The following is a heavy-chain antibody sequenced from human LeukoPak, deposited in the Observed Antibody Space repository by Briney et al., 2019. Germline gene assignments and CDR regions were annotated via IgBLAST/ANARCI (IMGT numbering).Heavy chain of an antibody. CDR3: ARAKWLVRNWFDP. Sequence: SETLSLTCAVYGGSFSGYYWSWIRQPPGKGLEWVGEINHSGSTNYNPSLKSRVTISVDTSKNQFSLKLSAVTAADTAVYYCARAKWLVRNWFDPWGQGTLVTVSS. V-gene: IGHV4-34*01. D-gene: IGHD6-19*01. CDR1: GGSFSGYY. J-gene: IGHJ5*02. CDR2: INHSGST.